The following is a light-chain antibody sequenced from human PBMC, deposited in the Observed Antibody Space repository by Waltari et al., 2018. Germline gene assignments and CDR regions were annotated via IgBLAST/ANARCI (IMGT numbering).Light chain of an antibody. V-gene: IGLV2-14*01. Sequence: QSALTQPASVSGSPGQSITISCTGTSSDVGGYNYVSWYQLHPGQAPKLMIYEVTNRPSGVSNRFSGSKSGNTASLTISGLQAEDKADYYCSSYTDSSTFGLFGGGTKLTVL. J-gene: IGLJ2*01. CDR1: SSDVGGYNY. CDR2: EVT. CDR3: SSYTDSSTFGL.